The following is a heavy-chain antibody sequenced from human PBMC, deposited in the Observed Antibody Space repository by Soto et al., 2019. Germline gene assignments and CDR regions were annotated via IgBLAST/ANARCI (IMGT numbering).Heavy chain of an antibody. Sequence: PSETLVLPRRVSGDSVISGRYSRTWIRQPPGKGLEWIGYVIPGGSTSYNPSLKSRVTLSSDTSENQFSLKLNSMTAADTAVYYCARQRVLPAQYFFDYWGQGTLVTVSS. CDR2: VIPGGST. J-gene: IGHJ4*02. D-gene: IGHD6-13*01. V-gene: IGHV4-61*01. CDR3: ARQRVLPAQYFFDY. CDR1: GDSVISGRYS.